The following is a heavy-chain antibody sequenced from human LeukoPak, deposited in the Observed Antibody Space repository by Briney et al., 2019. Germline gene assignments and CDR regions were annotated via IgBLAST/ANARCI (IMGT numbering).Heavy chain of an antibody. CDR2: ISYGGST. D-gene: IGHD3-3*01. J-gene: IGHJ3*01. CDR3: ARGIFGMVLNAFDL. V-gene: IGHV4-34*11. CDR1: SGSFSGYY. Sequence: PSETLSLTCAVYSGSFSGYYWTWIRQPPGRGLEWVGYISYGGSTNYNPSLKSRVTISVDTSTNQFSLKLSSVTAADTAVYYCARGIFGMVLNAFDLWGRGTMVTVSS.